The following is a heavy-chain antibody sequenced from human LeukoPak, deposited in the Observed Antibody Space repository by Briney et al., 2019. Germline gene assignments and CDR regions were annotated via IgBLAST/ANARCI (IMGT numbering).Heavy chain of an antibody. CDR3: AKGRYSSSSVYYFDY. CDR2: ISNSGGST. CDR1: GFTFSSYA. Sequence: GRSLRLSCAASGFTFSSYAMSWVRQAPGKGLEWVSAISNSGGSTYYADSVKGRFTISRDNSKSTLSLQMNSLRAEDTAVYYCAKGRYSSSSVYYFDYWGQGTLVTVSS. V-gene: IGHV3-23*01. J-gene: IGHJ4*02. D-gene: IGHD6-6*01.